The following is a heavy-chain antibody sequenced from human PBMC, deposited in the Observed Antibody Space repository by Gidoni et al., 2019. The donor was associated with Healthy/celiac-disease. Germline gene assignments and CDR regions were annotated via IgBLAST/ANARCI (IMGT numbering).Heavy chain of an antibody. D-gene: IGHD6-13*01. CDR3: AREGIAAAGTLTDAFDI. V-gene: IGHV1-69*10. Sequence: QVQLVQSGAEVKKPGSSVKVSCTASGGTFSSSAISWVRQAPGQGLEWMGGIIPILGIANYAQKFQGRVTITADKSTSTAYMELSSLRSEDTAVYYCAREGIAAAGTLTDAFDIWGQGTRVTVSS. CDR1: GGTFSSSA. J-gene: IGHJ3*02. CDR2: IIPILGIA.